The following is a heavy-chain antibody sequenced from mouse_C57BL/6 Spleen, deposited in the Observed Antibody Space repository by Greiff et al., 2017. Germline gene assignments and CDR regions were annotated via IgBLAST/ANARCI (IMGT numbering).Heavy chain of an antibody. CDR3: SRWYYGNSYDAMDY. D-gene: IGHD2-1*01. J-gene: IGHJ4*01. V-gene: IGHV1-81*01. CDR2: IHPRSGDT. Sequence: QVQLKPPGAELARPGASVKLSCKASGYNFTGYGISWVKQRTEQGLEWIGEIHPRSGDTHYNEKFNGKATLTVDQSSSTAYMELRSLTSEDSAVYYCSRWYYGNSYDAMDYWGQGTSVTVSS. CDR1: GYNFTGYG.